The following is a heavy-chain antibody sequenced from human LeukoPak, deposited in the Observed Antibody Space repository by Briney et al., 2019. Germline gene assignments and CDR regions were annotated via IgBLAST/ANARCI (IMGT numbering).Heavy chain of an antibody. CDR3: ARDRAYSGYDYVFAY. J-gene: IGHJ4*02. CDR1: GFTFSRFA. D-gene: IGHD5-12*01. CDR2: ISYDGSNK. V-gene: IGHV3-30*04. Sequence: GGSLSLSCEAFGFTFSRFAMHWVRQVPGKGLEWVAVISYDGSNKYYADSVKGLFTISRDNSKNTLYLQMNSLRAEDTAVYYCARDRAYSGYDYVFAYWGQGTLVTVSS.